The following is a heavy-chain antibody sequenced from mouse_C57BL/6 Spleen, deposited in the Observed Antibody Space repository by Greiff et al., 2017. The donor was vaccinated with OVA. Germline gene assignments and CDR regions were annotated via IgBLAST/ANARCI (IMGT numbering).Heavy chain of an antibody. CDR1: GYSFTDYN. D-gene: IGHD2-3*01. J-gene: IGHJ3*01. CDR2: INPNYGTT. V-gene: IGHV1-39*01. CDR3: AREGLLRNWFAY. Sequence: EVKLMESGPELVKPGASVKISCKASGYSFTDYNMNWVKQSNGKSLEWIGVINPNYGTTSYNQKFKGKATLTVDQSSSTAYMQLNSLTSEDSAVYYCAREGLLRNWFAYWGQGTLVTVSA.